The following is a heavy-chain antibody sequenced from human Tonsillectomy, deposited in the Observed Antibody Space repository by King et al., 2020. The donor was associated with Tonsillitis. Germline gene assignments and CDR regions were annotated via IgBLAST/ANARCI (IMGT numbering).Heavy chain of an antibody. D-gene: IGHD3-22*01. CDR3: ARDLKGYYYDSNGFDY. V-gene: IGHV4-59*01. CDR2: ISYIGST. CDR1: DASISSYY. J-gene: IGHJ4*02. Sequence: QLQESGPGLVKPSETLSLTCTVSDASISSYYWSWIRQPPGKGLEWIGYISYIGSTNYNPSLKSRVTISVDTSKSQFSLKLSSVTAAETAVYYCARDLKGYYYDSNGFDYWGQGTLVTVSS.